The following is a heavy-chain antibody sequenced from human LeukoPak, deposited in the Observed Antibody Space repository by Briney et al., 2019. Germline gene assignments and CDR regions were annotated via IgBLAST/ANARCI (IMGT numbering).Heavy chain of an antibody. V-gene: IGHV1-69*02. CDR1: GGTFSSYT. J-gene: IGHJ4*02. D-gene: IGHD2-15*01. Sequence: SVKLSCKASGGTFSSYTISWVRQAPGQGLEWMGRIIPILGIANYAQKFQGRVTITADKSTSTAYMELSSLRSEDTAVYYCARTCGGSCYSQEVNVDYWGQGTLVTVSS. CDR2: IIPILGIA. CDR3: ARTCGGSCYSQEVNVDY.